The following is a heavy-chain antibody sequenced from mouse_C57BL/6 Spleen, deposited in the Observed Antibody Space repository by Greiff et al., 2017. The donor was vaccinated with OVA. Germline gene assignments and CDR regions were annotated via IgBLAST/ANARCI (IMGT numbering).Heavy chain of an antibody. D-gene: IGHD4-1*01. CDR2: ISDGGSYT. CDR1: GFTFSSYA. J-gene: IGHJ1*03. V-gene: IGHV5-4*01. Sequence: VQLQQSGGGLVKPGGSLKLSCAASGFTFSSYAMSWVRQTPEKRLEWVATISDGGSYTYYPDHVKGRFTISRDNAKNNLYLQMSHLKSEDTAMFYCAIEITGTGYFDVWGTGTTVTVSS. CDR3: AIEITGTGYFDV.